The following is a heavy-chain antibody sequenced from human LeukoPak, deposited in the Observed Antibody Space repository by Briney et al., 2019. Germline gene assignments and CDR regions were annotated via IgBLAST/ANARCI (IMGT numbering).Heavy chain of an antibody. CDR2: IYPGDSDT. CDR1: GYSFTSYW. J-gene: IGHJ4*02. Sequence: GESLEISCKGSGYSFTSYWIGWVRQMPGKGLEWMGIIYPGDSDTRYSPSFQGQVTISADKSISTAYLQWSSLKASDTAMYYCARSRPYSSSWYPHYFDYWGQGTLVTVSS. D-gene: IGHD6-13*01. CDR3: ARSRPYSSSWYPHYFDY. V-gene: IGHV5-51*01.